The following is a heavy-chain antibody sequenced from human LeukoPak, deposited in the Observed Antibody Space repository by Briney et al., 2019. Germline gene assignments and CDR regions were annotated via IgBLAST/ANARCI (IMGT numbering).Heavy chain of an antibody. D-gene: IGHD6-19*01. V-gene: IGHV3-30*02. CDR1: GFTFTSYG. J-gene: IGHJ4*02. CDR2: IRYDGSNK. Sequence: GGSLRLSCAPAGFTFTSYGMHWVRQAPGKGLEWVAFIRYDGSNKYYADSVKGRFTISRDNSKNTLYLQMNSLRAEDTAVYYCAKAWYSRGWLMDYWGQGTLVTVSS. CDR3: AKAWYSRGWLMDY.